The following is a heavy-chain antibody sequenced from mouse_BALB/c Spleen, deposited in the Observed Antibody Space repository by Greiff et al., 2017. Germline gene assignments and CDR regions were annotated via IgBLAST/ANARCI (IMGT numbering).Heavy chain of an antibody. CDR1: GFSLTSYG. D-gene: IGHD2-1*01. J-gene: IGHJ3*01. Sequence: VQLQQSGPGLVAPPQSLSITCTVSGFSLTSYGVHWVRQPPGKGLEWLGVIWAGGSTNYNSALMSRLSISKDNSKSQVFLKMNSLQTDDTAMYYCAREVYGNYLAYWGQGTLVTVSA. CDR2: IWAGGST. V-gene: IGHV2-9*02. CDR3: AREVYGNYLAY.